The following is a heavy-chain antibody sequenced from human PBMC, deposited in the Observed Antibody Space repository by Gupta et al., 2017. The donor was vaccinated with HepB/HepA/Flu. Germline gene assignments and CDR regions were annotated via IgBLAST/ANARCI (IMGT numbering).Heavy chain of an antibody. CDR3: ARQWSEVRRFYYGLDV. CDR1: GYTFSRFG. Sequence: QVQLVQSGAEVKKSGASMKVSCKTSGYTFSRFGIGWVRQAPGHGLEWMGWISPYNGNRWFAQKFQGRVSMTTDTSTSTAYMELRSLTSDDTAVYFCARQWSEVRRFYYGLDVWGQGTTVTVSS. V-gene: IGHV1-18*01. J-gene: IGHJ6*02. CDR2: ISPYNGNR. D-gene: IGHD2-15*01.